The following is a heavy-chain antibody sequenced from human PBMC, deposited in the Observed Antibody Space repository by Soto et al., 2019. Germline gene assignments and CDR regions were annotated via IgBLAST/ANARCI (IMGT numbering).Heavy chain of an antibody. CDR2: IIPIFGTA. Sequence: GASVKVSCKASGYTFTSYYMHWVRQAPGQGLEWMGGIIPIFGTANYAQKFQGRVTITADKSTSTAYMELSSLRSEDTAVYYCARGPYNWNGGGWVGYGMDVWGQGTTVTVSS. J-gene: IGHJ6*02. D-gene: IGHD1-20*01. V-gene: IGHV1-69*06. CDR1: GYTFTSYY. CDR3: ARGPYNWNGGGWVGYGMDV.